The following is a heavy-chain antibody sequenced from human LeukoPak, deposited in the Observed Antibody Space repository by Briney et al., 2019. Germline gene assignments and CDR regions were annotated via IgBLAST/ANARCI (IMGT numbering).Heavy chain of an antibody. J-gene: IGHJ3*02. CDR2: IKQDGSEK. D-gene: IGHD6-19*01. CDR3: ARDLGDSGWYYAFDI. Sequence: GGPLRLSCAASGFTFSSYWMSWVRQAPGKGLEWVANIKQDGSEKYYVDSVKGRFTISRDNAKNSLYLQMNSLRAEDTAVYYCARDLGDSGWYYAFDIWGQGTMVTVSS. CDR1: GFTFSSYW. V-gene: IGHV3-7*01.